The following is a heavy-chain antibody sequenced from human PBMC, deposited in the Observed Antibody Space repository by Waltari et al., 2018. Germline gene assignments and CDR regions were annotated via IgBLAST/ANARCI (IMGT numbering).Heavy chain of an antibody. CDR1: GFTFSSYW. V-gene: IGHV3-74*01. CDR3: ARGHYDSSGYPYYFDY. J-gene: IGHJ4*02. D-gene: IGHD3-22*01. CDR2: INRDGSST. Sequence: EVQLVESGGGLVQPGGSLRLSCAASGFTFSSYWMHWVRQAPGKGLVWVSRINRDGSSTSYADSVKGRFTISRDNSKNTLYLQMNSLRAEDTAVYYCARGHYDSSGYPYYFDYWGQGTLVTVSS.